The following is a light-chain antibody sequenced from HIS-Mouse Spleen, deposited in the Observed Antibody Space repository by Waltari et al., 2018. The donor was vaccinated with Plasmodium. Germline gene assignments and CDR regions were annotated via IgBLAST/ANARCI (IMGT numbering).Light chain of an antibody. V-gene: IGLV3-10*01. CDR3: YSTDSSGNHRV. Sequence: SYELTQPPSVSVSPGHTARITCPGDALPKKYASWYQQKSGQAPVLVIYEDSKRPSGIPERFSGPSSGTMATLTISGAQVEDEADYYCYSTDSSGNHRVFGGGTKLTVL. CDR1: ALPKKY. J-gene: IGLJ3*02. CDR2: EDS.